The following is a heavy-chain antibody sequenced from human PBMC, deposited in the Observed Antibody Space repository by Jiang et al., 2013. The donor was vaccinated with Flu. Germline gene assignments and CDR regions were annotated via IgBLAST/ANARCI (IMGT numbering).Heavy chain of an antibody. CDR2: INPQSGDT. Sequence: GLVWMGWINPQSGDTNYAQKFEGRVTMTRDTSISTVYLELSRLRSDDTAVYFCARGEGVGFYDPGNYGMDVWGQGTTVTVSS. D-gene: IGHD3-10*01. J-gene: IGHJ6*02. V-gene: IGHV1-2*02. CDR3: ARGEGVGFYDPGNYGMDV.